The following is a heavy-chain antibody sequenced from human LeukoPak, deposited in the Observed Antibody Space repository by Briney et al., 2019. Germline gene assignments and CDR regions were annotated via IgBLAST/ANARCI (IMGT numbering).Heavy chain of an antibody. V-gene: IGHV4-30-4*01. CDR3: ARAPNIGDNLLDY. D-gene: IGHD4-17*01. CDR1: GSSISSGDYY. Sequence: SPSQTLSLTCTVSGSSISSGDYYWSWIRQPPGKGLEWIGYIYYSGSTYYNPSLKSRVTISVDTSKNQFSLKLSSVTAADTAVYYCARAPNIGDNLLDYWGQGTLVTVSS. J-gene: IGHJ4*02. CDR2: IYYSGST.